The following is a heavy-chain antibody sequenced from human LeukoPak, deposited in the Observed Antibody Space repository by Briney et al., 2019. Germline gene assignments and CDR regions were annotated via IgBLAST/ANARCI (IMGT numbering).Heavy chain of an antibody. CDR1: GFTFSSYS. CDR3: ARVDCSSISCPLDY. CDR2: ISSSSSTI. D-gene: IGHD2-2*01. Sequence: GGSLRLSCAASGFTFSSYSMNWVRQAPGKGLEWVSYISSSSSTIYYADSVKGRFTISRDNAKNSLYLQMNSLRAEDTAVYYCARVDCSSISCPLDYWGQGTLVTVSS. V-gene: IGHV3-48*04. J-gene: IGHJ4*02.